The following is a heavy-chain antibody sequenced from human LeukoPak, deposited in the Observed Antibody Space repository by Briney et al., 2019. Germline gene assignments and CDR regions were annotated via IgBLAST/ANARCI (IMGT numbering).Heavy chain of an antibody. CDR3: ATRGNYFDY. CDR1: GFTFSSYG. J-gene: IGHJ4*02. Sequence: GGSLRLSCAASGFTFSSYGMHWVRQAPGKGLEWVAVISYDGSNKYYADSVKGRFTISRDNSKNTLYLQMNSLRAEDTAVYYCATRGNYFDYWGQRTLVTVSS. CDR2: ISYDGSNK. V-gene: IGHV3-30*03.